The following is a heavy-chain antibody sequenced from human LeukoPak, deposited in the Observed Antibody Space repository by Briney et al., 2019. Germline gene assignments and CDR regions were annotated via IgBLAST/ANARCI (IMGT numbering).Heavy chain of an antibody. J-gene: IGHJ4*02. CDR1: GITASNFY. Sequence: GGSLRLSCAASGITASNFYMMWVRQAPGKRLEWVSYIPNNDVTKYADSVRGRLTISRDNSKNILYLQMNSLRVEDTAMYWCASSVTTVGAYDYWGQGAPVTVSS. CDR3: ASSVTTVGAYDY. CDR2: IPNNDVT. V-gene: IGHV3-53*01. D-gene: IGHD1-1*01.